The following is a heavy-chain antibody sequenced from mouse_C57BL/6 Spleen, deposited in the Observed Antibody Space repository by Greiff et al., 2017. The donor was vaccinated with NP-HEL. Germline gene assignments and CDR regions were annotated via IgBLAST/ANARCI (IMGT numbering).Heavy chain of an antibody. Sequence: EVKVEESGGGLVQPGGSMKLSCVASGFTFSNYWMNWVRQSPEKGLEWVAQIRLKSDNYATHYAESVKGRFTISRDDSKSSVYLQMNNLRAEDTGIYYCTGEITTVVAHYYAMDYWGQGTSVTVSS. CDR1: GFTFSNYW. CDR2: IRLKSDNYAT. J-gene: IGHJ4*01. CDR3: TGEITTVVAHYYAMDY. D-gene: IGHD1-1*01. V-gene: IGHV6-3*01.